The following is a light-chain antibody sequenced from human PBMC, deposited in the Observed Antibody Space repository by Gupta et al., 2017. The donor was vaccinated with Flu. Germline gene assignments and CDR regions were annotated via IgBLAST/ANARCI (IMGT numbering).Light chain of an antibody. Sequence: DIQLTQAPPSLSVSVGDRVTIICRASQSIGNYLNWYQQKPGKAPKFLIYAASSLQRGVPSRFSGSGSGTEFTLTINNMQPEDFATYYCQQTITTPYSFGPGTKLEIK. CDR3: QQTITTPYS. J-gene: IGKJ2*03. CDR2: AAS. V-gene: IGKV1-39*01. CDR1: QSIGNY.